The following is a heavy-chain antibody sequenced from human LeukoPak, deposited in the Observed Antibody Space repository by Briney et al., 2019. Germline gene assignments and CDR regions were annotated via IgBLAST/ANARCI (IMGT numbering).Heavy chain of an antibody. D-gene: IGHD1-26*01. V-gene: IGHV1-46*01. CDR1: GYTFTSYY. CDR3: ARDPRASGSYAPGDY. J-gene: IGHJ4*02. Sequence: ASVKVSCKASGYTFTSYYMHWVRQAPGQGLEWMGIINPSGGSTSYAQKFQGRVTMTRDTSTSTVYMELSSLRSEDTAVYYCARDPRASGSYAPGDYWGQGTLVTVSS. CDR2: INPSGGST.